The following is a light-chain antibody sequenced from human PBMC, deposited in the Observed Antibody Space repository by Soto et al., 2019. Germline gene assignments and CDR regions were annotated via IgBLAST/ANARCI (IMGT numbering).Light chain of an antibody. V-gene: IGKV1-5*03. CDR1: ESISSW. CDR2: KAS. Sequence: DIQMTQFPSTLSASVGDRVTITCRASESISSWLAWYQQEPGKAPKILIYKASTLQSGAPSRFTGSGSGTEFTLTISSLQPDDFATYYCQHYSAFPLTFGGGTKVEIK. CDR3: QHYSAFPLT. J-gene: IGKJ4*01.